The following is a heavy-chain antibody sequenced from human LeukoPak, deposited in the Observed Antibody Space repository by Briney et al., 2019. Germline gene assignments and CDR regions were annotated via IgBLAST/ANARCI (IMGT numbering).Heavy chain of an antibody. Sequence: GGSLRLSCAASGFTVSNNYMNWVRQAPGKGLEWVSVIYSGGSTSYADSVKGRFTISRDNSRNTVSLQMNTLRAEDTAVYYCARGNSYDSSGYPEYFQNWGQGTLVTVSS. CDR3: ARGNSYDSSGYPEYFQN. V-gene: IGHV3-66*01. CDR2: IYSGGST. CDR1: GFTVSNNY. J-gene: IGHJ1*01. D-gene: IGHD3-22*01.